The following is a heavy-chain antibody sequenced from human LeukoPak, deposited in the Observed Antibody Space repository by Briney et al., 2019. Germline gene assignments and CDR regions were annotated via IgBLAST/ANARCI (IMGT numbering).Heavy chain of an antibody. CDR1: GGSISSYY. V-gene: IGHV4-59*01. CDR3: ARDSAGDYGLDP. CDR2: IYYSGRT. Sequence: PSETLSLTCTVSGGSISSYYWNWIRQPPGKGLEWIGSIYYSGRTSFNGSLKTRITMSVDTSKNQFSLKLTSVTTADTAVYFCARDSAGDYGLDPWGQGTPVTVSS. D-gene: IGHD3-16*01. J-gene: IGHJ5*02.